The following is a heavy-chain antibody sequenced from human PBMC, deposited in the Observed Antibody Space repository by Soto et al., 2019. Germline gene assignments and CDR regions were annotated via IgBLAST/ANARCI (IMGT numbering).Heavy chain of an antibody. CDR2: TYYRSKWYS. CDR3: ARWDHDYGYLDV. D-gene: IGHD4-17*01. J-gene: IGHJ6*02. CDR1: GDSVSINSAG. Sequence: PSQTLSLTCVISGDSVSINSAGWTWIRQSPSRGLEWLGRTYYRSKWYSDYAGSVKSRITINADTSKNQFSLQLNSVTPEDAAVYYCARWDHDYGYLDVWGLGTTVTVSS. V-gene: IGHV6-1*01.